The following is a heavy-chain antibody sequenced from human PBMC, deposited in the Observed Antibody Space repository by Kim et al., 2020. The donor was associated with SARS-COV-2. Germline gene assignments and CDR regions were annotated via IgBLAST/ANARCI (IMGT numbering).Heavy chain of an antibody. D-gene: IGHD2-2*02. CDR1: GGSISSGGYY. V-gene: IGHV4-31*03. CDR3: ARGYCSSTSCYTKRFLEWPRFDP. Sequence: SETLSLTCTVSGGSISSGGYYWSWIRQHPGKGLEWIGYIYYSGSTYYNPSIKSRVTISVDTSKNQFSLKLSSVTAADTAVYYCARGYCSSTSCYTKRFLEWPRFDPWGQGTLVTVSS. J-gene: IGHJ5*02. CDR2: IYYSGST.